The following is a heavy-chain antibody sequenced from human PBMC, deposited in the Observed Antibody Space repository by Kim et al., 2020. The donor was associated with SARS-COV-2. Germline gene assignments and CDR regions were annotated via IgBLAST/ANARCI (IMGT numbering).Heavy chain of an antibody. J-gene: IGHJ4*01. V-gene: IGHV4-34*01. CDR3: ARWGYTYYDSSGYYSYYFDY. CDR1: GGSFSGYY. D-gene: IGHD3-22*01. CDR2: INHSGST. Sequence: SETLSLTCAVYGGSFSGYYWSWIRQPPGKGLEWIGEINHSGSTNYNPSLKSRVTISVDTSKNQFSLKLSSVTAADTAVYYCARWGYTYYDSSGYYSYYFDYWGHGTLVTVSS.